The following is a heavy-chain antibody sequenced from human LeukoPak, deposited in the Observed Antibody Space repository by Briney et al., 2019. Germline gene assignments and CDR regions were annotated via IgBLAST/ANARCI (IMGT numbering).Heavy chain of an antibody. CDR1: GYTFNTYG. Sequence: ASVKVSCKASGYTFNTYGISWVRQAPGQGLEWMGWISTYDGNTNYAQNLQGRVTMTTDTSTRTAYMELRSLRSGDTAVYYCARWSYSSDWYFGTFDIWGRETTVTISS. J-gene: IGHJ3*02. D-gene: IGHD6-19*01. V-gene: IGHV1-18*01. CDR2: ISTYDGNT. CDR3: ARWSYSSDWYFGTFDI.